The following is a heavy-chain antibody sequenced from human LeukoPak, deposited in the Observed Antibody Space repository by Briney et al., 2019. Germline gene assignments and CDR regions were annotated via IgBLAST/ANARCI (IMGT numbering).Heavy chain of an antibody. CDR1: GGSISNYY. D-gene: IGHD3-22*01. J-gene: IGHJ3*02. CDR3: ARESGRSTGYYYSGGDAFDI. V-gene: IGHV4-59*01. Sequence: SATLSLTCTVSGGSISNYYWSWIRQPPGKGLEWIGYIYYSGSTNYNPSLKSRVTISVDTSKNQFSLKLSSVTAADTAVYYCARESGRSTGYYYSGGDAFDIWGQGTMVTVSS. CDR2: IYYSGST.